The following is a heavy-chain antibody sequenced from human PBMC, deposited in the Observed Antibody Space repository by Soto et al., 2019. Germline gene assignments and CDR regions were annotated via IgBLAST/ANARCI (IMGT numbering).Heavy chain of an antibody. V-gene: IGHV4-30-4*02. J-gene: IGHJ6*02. CDR1: GGSVSSGDYC. CDR2: ISDSGNT. D-gene: IGHD4-17*01. Sequence: SDTLSLTCTVSGGSVSSGDYCWSWIRQPPGKGLEWIGYISDSGNTYYNPSLKSRVSVSVDTSKNQFSLNLSSVTAADTALYYCARDNTVTRRYYYYGMDVWGQGTTVTVSS. CDR3: ARDNTVTRRYYYYGMDV.